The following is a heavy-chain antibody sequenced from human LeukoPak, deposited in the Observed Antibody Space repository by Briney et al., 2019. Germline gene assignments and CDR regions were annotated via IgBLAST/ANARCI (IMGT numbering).Heavy chain of an antibody. J-gene: IGHJ4*02. CDR3: AKKGYAGSGTYSYYFDY. V-gene: IGHV3-23*01. CDR2: ISGDGVSP. CDR1: GFTFNNYA. Sequence: GGSLRLSCAASGFTFNNYALAWVRQTPEKGLECVSAISGDGVSPYYVDSVRGRFTISRDNSQNTLYLQMNSLRAEDTAVYYCAKKGYAGSGTYSYYFDYWGQGALVTVSS. D-gene: IGHD3-10*01.